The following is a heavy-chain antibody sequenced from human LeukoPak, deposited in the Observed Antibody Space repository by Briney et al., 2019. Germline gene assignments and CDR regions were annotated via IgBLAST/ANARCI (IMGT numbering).Heavy chain of an antibody. CDR2: IRYDGSNK. Sequence: GGSLGLSCAASGFTFSSYSMNWVRQAPGKGLEWVAFIRYDGSNKYYADSVKGRFTISRDNSKNTLYLQMNSLRAEDTAVYYCAKDHNYYGSGSDPFDYWGQGTLVTVSS. J-gene: IGHJ4*02. D-gene: IGHD3-10*01. V-gene: IGHV3-30*02. CDR1: GFTFSSYS. CDR3: AKDHNYYGSGSDPFDY.